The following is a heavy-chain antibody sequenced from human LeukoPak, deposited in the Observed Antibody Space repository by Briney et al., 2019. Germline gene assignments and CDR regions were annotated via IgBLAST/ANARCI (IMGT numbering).Heavy chain of an antibody. CDR3: ARYSGYYLSYFDY. J-gene: IGHJ4*02. V-gene: IGHV4-61*01. CDR1: GGSVGSGNYY. CDR2: IYDSATT. D-gene: IGHD3-22*01. Sequence: SETLSLTCTVSGGSVGSGNYYWSWIRQPPGKGLEWIGYIYDSATTSYNPSLKSRVTISINMSKNQFSLKLNSVTAADTAVYYCARYSGYYLSYFDYWGQGTLVTVSS.